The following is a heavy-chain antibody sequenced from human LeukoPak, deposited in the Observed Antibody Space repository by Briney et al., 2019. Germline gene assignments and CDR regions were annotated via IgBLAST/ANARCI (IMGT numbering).Heavy chain of an antibody. CDR1: GFTFGSYS. V-gene: IGHV3-21*01. D-gene: IGHD3-22*01. CDR3: ARDDPYDSISPHDY. J-gene: IGHJ4*02. CDR2: ISSSSSYI. Sequence: GGSLRLSCAASGFTFGSYSMNWVRQAPGKGLEWVSPISSSSSYIYYADSVKGRFTISRDNAKNSLYLQMNSLRAEDTAVYYCARDDPYDSISPHDYWGQGTLVTVSS.